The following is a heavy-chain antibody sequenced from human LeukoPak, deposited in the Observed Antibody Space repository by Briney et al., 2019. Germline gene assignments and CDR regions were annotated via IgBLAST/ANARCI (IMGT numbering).Heavy chain of an antibody. CDR1: GGTFSSYA. J-gene: IGHJ5*02. D-gene: IGHD3-3*01. Sequence: SAKVSCKASGGTFSSYAISWVRQAPGQGLEWMGRIIPIFGTANYAQKFQGRVTITTDESTSTAYMELCSLRSEDTAVYYCASLLYDFWSGYSNWFDPWGQGTLVTVSS. CDR2: IIPIFGTA. V-gene: IGHV1-69*05. CDR3: ASLLYDFWSGYSNWFDP.